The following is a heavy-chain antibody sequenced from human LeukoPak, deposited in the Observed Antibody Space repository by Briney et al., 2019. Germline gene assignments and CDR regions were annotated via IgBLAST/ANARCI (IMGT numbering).Heavy chain of an antibody. CDR1: GGSFSGYY. CDR2: INHSGST. D-gene: IGHD4-23*01. Sequence: SETLSLTCAVYGGSFSGYYWSWLRQPPGKGLEWIGEINHSGSTNYNPSLKSRVTISIDTSKNQFSLKLSSVTAADTAVYYCARYLDYGGNSRVFQHWGQGTLVTVSS. CDR3: ARYLDYGGNSRVFQH. V-gene: IGHV4-34*01. J-gene: IGHJ1*01.